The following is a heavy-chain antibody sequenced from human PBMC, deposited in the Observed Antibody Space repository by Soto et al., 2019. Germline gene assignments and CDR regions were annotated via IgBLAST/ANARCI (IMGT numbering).Heavy chain of an antibody. D-gene: IGHD3-10*01. V-gene: IGHV1-18*01. CDR1: GYTFTSYG. Sequence: GASVKVSCKASGYTFTSYGISWVRQAPGQGLEWMGWISAYNGNTNYAQKLQGRVTMTTDTSTSTAYMELRSLRSDDTAVYYCARVHYSDYGSGSTNRPFDYWGQGTLVTVSS. J-gene: IGHJ4*02. CDR2: ISAYNGNT. CDR3: ARVHYSDYGSGSTNRPFDY.